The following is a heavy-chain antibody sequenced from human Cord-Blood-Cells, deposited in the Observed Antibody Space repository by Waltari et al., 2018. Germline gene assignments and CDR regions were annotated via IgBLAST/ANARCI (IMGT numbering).Heavy chain of an antibody. J-gene: IGHJ6*02. CDR1: GGNFSSYA. D-gene: IGHD3-22*01. V-gene: IGHV1-69*01. CDR2: IIPIFGTA. CDR3: ARGSYDSSGYYYYYYYGMDV. Sequence: QVQLVQSGAEVKKPGYSVKVSCKASGGNFSSYAISWVRQAPRQGMRWMGGIIPIFGTANYAQKFQGRVTITADESTSTAYMELSSLRSEDTAVYYCARGSYDSSGYYYYYYYGMDVWGQGTTVTVSS.